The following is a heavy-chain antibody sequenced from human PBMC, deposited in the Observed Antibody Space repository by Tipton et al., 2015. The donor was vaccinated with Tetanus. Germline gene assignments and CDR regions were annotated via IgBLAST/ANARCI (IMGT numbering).Heavy chain of an antibody. CDR2: IYYSGST. Sequence: TLSLTCTVSGGSISSYYWSWIRQPPGKGLEWIGYIYYSGSTNYNPSLKSRVTISVDTSKNQFSLKLSSVTAADTAVYYCAGVGGYYDILTGYRYYGMDVWGQGTTVTVSS. D-gene: IGHD3-9*01. CDR3: AGVGGYYDILTGYRYYGMDV. CDR1: GGSISSYY. J-gene: IGHJ6*02. V-gene: IGHV4-59*01.